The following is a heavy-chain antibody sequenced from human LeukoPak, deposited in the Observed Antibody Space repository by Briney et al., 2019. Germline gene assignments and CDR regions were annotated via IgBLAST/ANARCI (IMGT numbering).Heavy chain of an antibody. CDR2: ISSSGSTI. D-gene: IGHD3-10*02. J-gene: IGHJ6*04. V-gene: IGHV3-48*03. CDR3: AELGITMIGGV. CDR1: GFTFSGYE. Sequence: GGSLRLSCAASGFTFSGYEMNWVRQAPGKGLEWVSYISSSGSTIYYAGSVKGRFTISRDNAKNSLYLQMNSLRAEDTAVYYCAELGITMIGGVWGKGTTVTISS.